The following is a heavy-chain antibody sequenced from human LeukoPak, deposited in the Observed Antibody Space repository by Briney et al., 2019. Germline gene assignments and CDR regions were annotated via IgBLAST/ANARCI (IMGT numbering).Heavy chain of an antibody. D-gene: IGHD4-17*01. CDR1: GYSISSGYY. J-gene: IGHJ1*01. Sequence: SKTLSLTCTVSGYSISSGYYWGWIRQPPGKGLEWIGSIYHSGSTYYNPSLKSRVTISVDTSKNQFSLKLSSVTAADTAVYYCARGRYGDYVFQHWGQGTLVTVSS. CDR3: ARGRYGDYVFQH. V-gene: IGHV4-38-2*02. CDR2: IYHSGST.